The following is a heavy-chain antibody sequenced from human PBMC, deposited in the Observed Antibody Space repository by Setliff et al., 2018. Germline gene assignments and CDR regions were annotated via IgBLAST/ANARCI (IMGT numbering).Heavy chain of an antibody. Sequence: PSETLSLTCTVSGGSISSGGYYWSWIRQHPGKGLEWIGYIYYSGSTYYNPSPKSRVTISVDTSKNQFSLKLSSVTAADTAVYYCARVSPYYYDSSGPGAFDIWGQGTMVTVSS. CDR1: GGSISSGGYY. D-gene: IGHD3-22*01. J-gene: IGHJ3*02. V-gene: IGHV4-31*03. CDR3: ARVSPYYYDSSGPGAFDI. CDR2: IYYSGST.